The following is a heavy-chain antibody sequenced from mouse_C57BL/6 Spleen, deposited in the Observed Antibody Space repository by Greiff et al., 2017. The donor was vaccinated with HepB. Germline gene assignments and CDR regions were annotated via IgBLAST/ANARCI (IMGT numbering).Heavy chain of an antibody. CDR3: ARRDYGKGYYAMDY. CDR2: INPSTGGT. J-gene: IGHJ4*01. Sequence: VQLQQSGPELVKPGASVKISCKASGYSFTGYYMNWVKQSPEKSLEWIGEINPSTGGTTYNQKFKAKATLTVDKSSSTAYMQLKSLTSEDSAVYYCARRDYGKGYYAMDYWGQGTSVTVSS. V-gene: IGHV1-42*01. CDR1: GYSFTGYY. D-gene: IGHD2-1*01.